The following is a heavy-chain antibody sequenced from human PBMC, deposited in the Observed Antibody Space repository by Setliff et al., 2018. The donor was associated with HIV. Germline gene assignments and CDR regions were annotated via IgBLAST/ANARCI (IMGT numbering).Heavy chain of an antibody. J-gene: IGHJ6*03. D-gene: IGHD6-6*01. Sequence: ASVKVSCKVSGYTVTELSINWVRQAPGKGPEWMGGFDPEDNKIVYAQKFQGRVTTTEDTSTDTAYMELSSLRPEDTAVYYCASEAWTSYRSSSGYYYYYMDVWGKGTTVTVSS. V-gene: IGHV1-24*01. CDR2: FDPEDNKI. CDR1: GYTVTELS. CDR3: ASEAWTSYRSSSGYYYYYMDV.